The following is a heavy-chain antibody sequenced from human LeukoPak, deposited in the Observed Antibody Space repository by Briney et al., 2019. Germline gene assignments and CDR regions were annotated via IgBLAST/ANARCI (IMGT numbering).Heavy chain of an antibody. Sequence: PSETLSLTCTVSGGSIDTYYWNWIRQPPGKGLEWIGYVFHTGSTNYNPSLKSRVTISVDTSKNQFSLKLSSVTAADTATYYCARGRYSNGEVDYWGQGTLVTVSS. V-gene: IGHV4-4*09. CDR1: GGSIDTYY. CDR2: VFHTGST. CDR3: ARGRYSNGEVDY. D-gene: IGHD3-16*02. J-gene: IGHJ4*02.